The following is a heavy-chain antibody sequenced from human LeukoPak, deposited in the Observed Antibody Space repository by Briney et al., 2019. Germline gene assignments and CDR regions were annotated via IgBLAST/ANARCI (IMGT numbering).Heavy chain of an antibody. Sequence: ASVKVSCKASGYTFTSYGISWVRQAPGQGLEWMGWISAYNGNTNYAQKLQGRVTMTTDTSTSTAYMELRSLRSDDTAVYYCARGAYCSSTSCYNDYWGQGTLVTVSS. CDR2: ISAYNGNT. V-gene: IGHV1-18*01. J-gene: IGHJ4*02. D-gene: IGHD2-2*02. CDR3: ARGAYCSSTSCYNDY. CDR1: GYTFTSYG.